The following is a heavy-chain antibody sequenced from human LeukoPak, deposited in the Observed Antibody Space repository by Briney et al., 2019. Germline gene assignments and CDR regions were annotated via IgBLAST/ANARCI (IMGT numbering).Heavy chain of an antibody. CDR2: IYYSGST. Sequence: SETLSLTCTVSGGSISSYYWSWIRQPPGKGLEWIGYIYYSGSTNYNPSLKSRVAISVDTSKNQFSLKLSSVTAADTAVYYCARLGSDNSSGWYFLFDYWGQGTLVTVSS. D-gene: IGHD6-19*01. CDR1: GGSISSYY. CDR3: ARLGSDNSSGWYFLFDY. V-gene: IGHV4-59*08. J-gene: IGHJ4*02.